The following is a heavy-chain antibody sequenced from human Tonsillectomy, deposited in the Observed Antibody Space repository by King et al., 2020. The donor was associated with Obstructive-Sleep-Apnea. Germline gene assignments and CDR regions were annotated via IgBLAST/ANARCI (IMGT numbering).Heavy chain of an antibody. V-gene: IGHV4-39*07. CDR1: GGSIGSSSYY. CDR3: ARLDIEYSYQYGMDV. CDR2: INYSGTT. J-gene: IGHJ6*02. Sequence: QLQESGPGLVKPSETLSLTCIVSGGSIGSSSYYWGWIRQPPGKGLEWIGSINYSGTTYYNPSLRSRVTISVDTSKNQLSLRLTSVTAADTAGYYCARLDIEYSYQYGMDVWGQGTTVTVSS. D-gene: IGHD2-2*03.